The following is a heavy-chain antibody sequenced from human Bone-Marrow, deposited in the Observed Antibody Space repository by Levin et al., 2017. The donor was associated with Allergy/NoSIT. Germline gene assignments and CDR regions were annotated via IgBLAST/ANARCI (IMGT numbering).Heavy chain of an antibody. CDR2: INYRGVT. D-gene: IGHD3-9*01. CDR1: GGSVSSGTYY. V-gene: IGHV4-61*01. Sequence: KPSETLSLTCSVSGGSVSSGTYYWSWIRRPPGKGLEWIGYINYRGVTKYNPSLKSRVTISVDTSKNEFSLKVTSVIAADTAVYYCARNRIIVSGGNDYYYGMDVWGQGTTVTVSS. CDR3: ARNRIIVSGGNDYYYGMDV. J-gene: IGHJ6*02.